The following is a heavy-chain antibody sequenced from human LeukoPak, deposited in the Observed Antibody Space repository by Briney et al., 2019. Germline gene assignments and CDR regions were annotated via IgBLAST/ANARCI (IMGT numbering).Heavy chain of an antibody. CDR3: ARDVGTDDYYYYYMDV. CDR2: ISSNGGST. J-gene: IGHJ6*03. D-gene: IGHD1-1*01. Sequence: TGGSLRLSCAASGFTFSSYAMHWVRQAPGKGLEYVSAISSNGGSTYYANSVKGRFTISRDNPKNTLYLQMGSLRAEDMAVYYCARDVGTDDYYYYYMDVWGKGTTVTVSS. CDR1: GFTFSSYA. V-gene: IGHV3-64*01.